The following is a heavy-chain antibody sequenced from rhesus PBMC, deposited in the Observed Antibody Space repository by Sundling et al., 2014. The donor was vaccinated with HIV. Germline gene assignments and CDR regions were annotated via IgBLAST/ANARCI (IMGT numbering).Heavy chain of an antibody. CDR1: GASISSYW. Sequence: QVQLQESGPGLVKPSETLSLTCTVSGASISSYWWSWIRQPPGKGLEWIGEINGNTATTYYNPSLKSRVTISKDTSKNQFSLKLTSVTAADTAVYYCATQSCRGTYYYSDWYFDLWGPGTPITISS. CDR3: ATQSCRGTYYYSDWYFDL. V-gene: IGHV4-80*01. CDR2: INGNTATT. D-gene: IGHD2-27*01. J-gene: IGHJ2*01.